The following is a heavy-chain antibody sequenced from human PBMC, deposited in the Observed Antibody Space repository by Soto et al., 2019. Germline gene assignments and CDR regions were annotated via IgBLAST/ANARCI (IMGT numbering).Heavy chain of an antibody. V-gene: IGHV5-10-1*01. Sequence: GDSLKISCKGSGYSFTSYWINWVRQMPGKGLEWMGRIDPSDSYTNYSPSFQGHVTISADKSISTAYLQWSSLKASDTAMYYWARPTHSSGAFEIWGQGTMVTVSS. CDR1: GYSFTSYW. CDR2: IDPSDSYT. D-gene: IGHD3-22*01. CDR3: ARPTHSSGAFEI. J-gene: IGHJ3*02.